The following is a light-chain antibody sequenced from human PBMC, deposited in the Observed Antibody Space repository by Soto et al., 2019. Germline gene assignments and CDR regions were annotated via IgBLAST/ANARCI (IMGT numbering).Light chain of an antibody. Sequence: DIQLTQSPSSLSASVGDRVTITCRASQSISSYLNWYQQKPGKAPNLLIYAASSLQSGVPSRFSSSGSGTDFPITISSLQPEDFATYYCQQNYITTEYTFGQGTKLEIK. CDR3: QQNYITTEYT. J-gene: IGKJ2*01. CDR1: QSISSY. CDR2: AAS. V-gene: IGKV1-39*01.